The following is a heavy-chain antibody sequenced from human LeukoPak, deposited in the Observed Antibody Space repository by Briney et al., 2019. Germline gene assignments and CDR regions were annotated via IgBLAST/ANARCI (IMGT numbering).Heavy chain of an antibody. D-gene: IGHD4-23*01. CDR2: ISSSGSTI. V-gene: IGHV3-48*03. Sequence: GGSLRLSCAASGFTFSSYEMNWVRQAPGKGLEGVSYISSSGSTIYYADSVKGRFTISRDNAKNSLYLQMNSLRAEDTAVYYCARQGYSGHSQGAADYWGQGTLVTVSS. CDR3: ARQGYSGHSQGAADY. J-gene: IGHJ4*02. CDR1: GFTFSSYE.